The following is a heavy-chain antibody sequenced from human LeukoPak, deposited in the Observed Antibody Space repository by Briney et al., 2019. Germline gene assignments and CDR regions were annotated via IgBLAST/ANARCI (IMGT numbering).Heavy chain of an antibody. CDR2: IYYSGST. V-gene: IGHV4-59*01. D-gene: IGHD3-9*01. Sequence: SETLSLTCTVSGGSISSYYWSWIRQPPGKGLEWIGYIYYSGSTNYNPSLKSRVTISVKTSKNQFSLKLRSVTAADTAVYYCARVTGYTIEDYFDYWGQGTLVTVSS. CDR1: GGSISSYY. CDR3: ARVTGYTIEDYFDY. J-gene: IGHJ4*02.